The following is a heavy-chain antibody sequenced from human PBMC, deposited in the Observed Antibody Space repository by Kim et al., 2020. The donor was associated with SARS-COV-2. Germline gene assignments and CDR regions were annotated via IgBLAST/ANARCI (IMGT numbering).Heavy chain of an antibody. CDR2: IYPGDSDT. V-gene: IGHV5-51*01. CDR3: ARSAQLRFLEWSDYYYYGMDV. CDR1: GYSFTSYW. J-gene: IGHJ6*02. Sequence: GESLKISCKGSGYSFTSYWIGWVRQMPGKGLEWMGIIYPGDSDTRYSPSFQGQVTISADKSISTAYLQWSSLKASDTAMYYCARSAQLRFLEWSDYYYYGMDVWGQGTTVTVSS. D-gene: IGHD3-3*01.